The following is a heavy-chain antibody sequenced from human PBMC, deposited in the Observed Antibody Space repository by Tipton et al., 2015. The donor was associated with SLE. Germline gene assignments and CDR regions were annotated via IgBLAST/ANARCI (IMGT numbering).Heavy chain of an antibody. J-gene: IGHJ4*02. Sequence: LRLSCTVSGDSISSASYFWSWIRQPAGKGLEWIGRIYTSGNTNYTPSLKSRVTISLDTPKNQFSLRLSSVTAADTAVYYCVRDLAGIFDSWGQGTLVTVSS. D-gene: IGHD1-14*01. CDR1: GDSISSASYF. CDR3: VRDLAGIFDS. CDR2: IYTSGNT. V-gene: IGHV4-61*02.